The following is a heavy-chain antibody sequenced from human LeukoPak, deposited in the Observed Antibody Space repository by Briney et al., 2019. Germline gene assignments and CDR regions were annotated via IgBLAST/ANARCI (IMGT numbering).Heavy chain of an antibody. CDR2: IKQDGSEK. CDR3: ARDRRLADTYFDY. Sequence: GGSLRLSCAASGFTFSSYWMSWVRQAPGKGLEWVANIKQDGSEKYYVDSVKGRFTISRDNAKNSLYLQMNSLRAEDTAVYYCARDRRLADTYFDYWGQGTLVTVSS. CDR1: GFTFSSYW. J-gene: IGHJ4*02. D-gene: IGHD6-25*01. V-gene: IGHV3-7*01.